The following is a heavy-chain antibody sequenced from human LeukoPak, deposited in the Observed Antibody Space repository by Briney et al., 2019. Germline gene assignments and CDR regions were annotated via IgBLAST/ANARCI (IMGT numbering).Heavy chain of an antibody. J-gene: IGHJ6*03. V-gene: IGHV4-38-2*02. CDR3: ARANYDYVWPPRPYYYYYYMDV. Sequence: SETLSLTCTVSGYSISSGYYWGWIRQPPGKGLEWIGSIYHSGSTYYNPSLKSRVTISVDTSKNQFSLKLSSVTAADTAVYYCARANYDYVWPPRPYYYYYYMDVWGKGTTVTVSS. CDR2: IYHSGST. CDR1: GYSISSGYY. D-gene: IGHD3-16*01.